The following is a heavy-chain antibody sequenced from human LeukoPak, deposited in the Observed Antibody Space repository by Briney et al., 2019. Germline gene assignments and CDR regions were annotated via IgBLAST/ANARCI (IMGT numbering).Heavy chain of an antibody. CDR1: GGSISGYF. Sequence: SETLSLTCTVSGGSISGYFWSWFRQPAGKGLEWIGRIYSSGSNNYNPSLKSRVTMSLDTSKNHLSLNLSSVTAADTAVYYCAREPTSGREPTSGRPLDYWGQGTLVTVSS. CDR2: IYSSGSN. CDR3: AREPTSGREPTSGRPLDY. D-gene: IGHD5-12*01. V-gene: IGHV4-4*07. J-gene: IGHJ4*02.